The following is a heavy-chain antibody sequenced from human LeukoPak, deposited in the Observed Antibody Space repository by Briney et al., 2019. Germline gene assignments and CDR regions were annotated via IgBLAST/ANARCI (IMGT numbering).Heavy chain of an antibody. CDR3: ARHKYLTYYYDS. V-gene: IGHV1-2*06. Sequence: ASVKVSCKASGYTFTGYYMHWVRQAPGQGLEWMGRINPNSGGTNYAQKFQGRVTMTRDTSISTAYMELSRLRSDDTAVYYCARHKYLTYYYDSWGQGTLVTVSS. J-gene: IGHJ4*02. CDR2: INPNSGGT. CDR1: GYTFTGYY. D-gene: IGHD3-22*01.